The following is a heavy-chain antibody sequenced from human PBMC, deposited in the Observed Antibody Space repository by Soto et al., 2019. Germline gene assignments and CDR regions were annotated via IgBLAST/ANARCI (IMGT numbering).Heavy chain of an antibody. CDR1: GGSMSSGDYY. CDR3: AARGYDSSGYYYAGRGIDV. Sequence: QVQLQESDPGLVKSSQTLSLTCTVSGGSMSSGDYYWSWIRQPPGKGLEWTGNIYHSGSTSYDPSLMGRVTILVDTSKNQFSLKLSSVTAADTALYYCAARGYDSSGYYYAGRGIDVWGQGTTVTV. V-gene: IGHV4-30-4*01. D-gene: IGHD3-22*01. CDR2: IYHSGST. J-gene: IGHJ6*02.